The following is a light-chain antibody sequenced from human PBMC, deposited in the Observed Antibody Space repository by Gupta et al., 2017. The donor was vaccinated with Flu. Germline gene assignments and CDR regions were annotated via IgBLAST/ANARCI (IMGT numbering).Light chain of an antibody. Sequence: SSALAQPPSVTVSPGPTGRITCAGDALPKKYAYWYQQKSGQAPVLVIYEDSKRPSGIPERFSGSSSGTMATLTISGAQVEDEADYYCYSTDSSGNHYVFGTGTKVTVL. V-gene: IGLV3-10*01. CDR3: YSTDSSGNHYV. CDR2: EDS. CDR1: ALPKKY. J-gene: IGLJ1*01.